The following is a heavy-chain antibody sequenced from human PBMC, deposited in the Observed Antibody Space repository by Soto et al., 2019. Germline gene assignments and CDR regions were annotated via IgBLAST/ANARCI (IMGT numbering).Heavy chain of an antibody. CDR3: VTYFGYISAL. CDR1: GFTLSDHY. J-gene: IGHJ4*02. CDR2: SRNRGNNYVT. V-gene: IGHV3-72*01. Sequence: PGGSLRLSCEGSGFTLSDHYMDWVRQAPGKGLEWVGRSRNRGNNYVTEYAASVKGRFTISRDDSKNSVHLQMNSLKTEDTARYHCVTYFGYISALWGQGTLVTVSS. D-gene: IGHD5-18*01.